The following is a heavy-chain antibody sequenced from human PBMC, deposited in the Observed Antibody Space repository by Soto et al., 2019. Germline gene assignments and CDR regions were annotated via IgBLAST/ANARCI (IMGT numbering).Heavy chain of an antibody. Sequence: QMQLEESGPTLVRPSETLALTCTVSGGSVNTYSYYWAWIRQPPGRGLEWIGTTYHSGSTFYNPSLKSRVTVSLDTAKNQFYLNLTSVAAADTGVYYCASVIVKLEEATSAFASWGQGTLVTVSS. CDR3: ASVIVKLEEATSAFAS. J-gene: IGHJ5*01. CDR1: GGSVNTYSYY. CDR2: TYHSGST. D-gene: IGHD1-26*01. V-gene: IGHV4-39*01.